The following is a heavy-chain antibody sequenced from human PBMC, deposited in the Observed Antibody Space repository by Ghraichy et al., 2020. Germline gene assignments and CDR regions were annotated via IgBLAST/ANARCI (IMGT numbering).Heavy chain of an antibody. J-gene: IGHJ4*02. D-gene: IGHD3-10*01. CDR2: IKADGSEK. Sequence: GGSLRLSCAASGFDFSNYWMSWVRQTPGKGLEWVANIKADGSEKAHVDSVKGRFTISRDNAKNSLYLQMNSPRAEDTAVYYCVRGPVRGPAPGYWGQGTLVSVSS. CDR3: VRGPVRGPAPGY. CDR1: GFDFSNYW. V-gene: IGHV3-7*01.